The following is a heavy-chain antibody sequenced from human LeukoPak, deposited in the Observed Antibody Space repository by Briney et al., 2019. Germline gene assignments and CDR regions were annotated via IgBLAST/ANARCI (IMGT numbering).Heavy chain of an antibody. V-gene: IGHV1-46*04. CDR2: INLSGGVT. CDR3: ARDRGSGYYVFDY. J-gene: IGHJ4*02. CDR1: GYTFISYY. Sequence: ASVTVSCKASGYTFISYYIHWVRQAPGQGLEWMGTINLSGGVTSYAQKLQGRVTMTKDTSTSTVYMELSSLRSEDTAIYYCARDRGSGYYVFDYWGQGTLVTVSS. D-gene: IGHD5-12*01.